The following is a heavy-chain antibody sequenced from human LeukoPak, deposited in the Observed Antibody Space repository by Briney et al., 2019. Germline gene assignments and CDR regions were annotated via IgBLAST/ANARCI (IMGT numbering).Heavy chain of an antibody. CDR2: LSGSGDTT. J-gene: IGHJ5*02. Sequence: GGSLRLSCAASGFTFSTYAMAWVRQAPGTGLEWVSTLSGSGDTTYYADSVKGRFTISRDNSNSTLYLQMNSLRAEDTAIYYCAKATGTKRGVPNGSWGQGTLVTVSS. D-gene: IGHD1-7*01. CDR3: AKATGTKRGVPNGS. V-gene: IGHV3-23*01. CDR1: GFTFSTYA.